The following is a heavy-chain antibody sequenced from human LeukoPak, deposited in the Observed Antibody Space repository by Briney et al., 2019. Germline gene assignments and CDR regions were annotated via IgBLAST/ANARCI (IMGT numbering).Heavy chain of an antibody. CDR1: GFTFSSYA. CDR3: AKNPYYDFWSGYEYFDY. V-gene: IGHV3-23*01. CDR2: ISGSGGST. D-gene: IGHD3-3*01. J-gene: IGHJ4*02. Sequence: PGGSLRLSCAASGFTFSSYAMSWVRQAPGKGLEWVSAISGSGGSTYYADSVKVRFTISRDNSKNTLYLQMNSLRAEDTAVYYCAKNPYYDFWSGYEYFDYWGQGTLVTVSS.